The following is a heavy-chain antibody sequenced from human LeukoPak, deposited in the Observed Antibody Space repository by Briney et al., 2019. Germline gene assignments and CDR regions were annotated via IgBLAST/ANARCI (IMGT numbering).Heavy chain of an antibody. D-gene: IGHD5-18*01. CDR2: ISWNSGSI. CDR1: GFTFDDYA. CDR3: AKGQDTGAFDI. Sequence: GRSLRLSCAASGFTFDDYAMHWVRQAPGKGLEWVSGISWNSGSIGYADSVKGRFTISRDNAKNSLYLQMNSLGAEDMALYYCAKGQDTGAFDIWGQGTMVTVSS. V-gene: IGHV3-9*03. J-gene: IGHJ3*02.